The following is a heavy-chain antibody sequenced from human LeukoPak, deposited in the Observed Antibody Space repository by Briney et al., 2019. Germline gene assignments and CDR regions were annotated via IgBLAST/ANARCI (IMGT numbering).Heavy chain of an antibody. Sequence: SETLSLTCTVSGGSISSSSYYWGWIRHPPGKGLEWIGSIYYSGSTYCNPSLKSRVTISVDTSKNQFSLKLSSVTAADTAVYYCARSRIGYSYAFDYWGQGTLVTVSS. V-gene: IGHV4-39*01. J-gene: IGHJ4*02. D-gene: IGHD5-18*01. CDR1: GGSISSSSYY. CDR3: ARSRIGYSYAFDY. CDR2: IYYSGST.